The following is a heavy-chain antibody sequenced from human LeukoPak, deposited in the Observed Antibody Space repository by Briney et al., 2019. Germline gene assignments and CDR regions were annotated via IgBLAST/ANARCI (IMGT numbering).Heavy chain of an antibody. Sequence: PGGSLRLSCAASGFTFSTYWMTWVRQAPGKGLEWVANINQDGSGKYYVDSVEGRFTISRDNAKNSLFLQMNNLRAEDTALYYCARNKRERVEAWSGTFEYWGQGTLVTVSS. D-gene: IGHD3-3*01. CDR1: GFTFSTYW. J-gene: IGHJ4*02. CDR2: INQDGSGK. CDR3: ARNKRERVEAWSGTFEY. V-gene: IGHV3-7*01.